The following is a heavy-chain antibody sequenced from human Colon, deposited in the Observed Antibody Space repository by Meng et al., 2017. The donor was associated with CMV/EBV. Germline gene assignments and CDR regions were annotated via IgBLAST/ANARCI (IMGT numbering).Heavy chain of an antibody. CDR3: AKSLVDTAMDLDE. CDR1: GFTFSSFA. CDR2: IDSSDRT. J-gene: IGHJ4*02. D-gene: IGHD5-18*01. Sequence: GESLKISCAASGFTFSSFAMTWVRQAPGKGLEWVSTIDSSDRTYYADSVKGRFTISRDNSKNTLHLQMNSLRAEDTAVYYCAKSLVDTAMDLDEWSQETLVTVS. V-gene: IGHV3-23*01.